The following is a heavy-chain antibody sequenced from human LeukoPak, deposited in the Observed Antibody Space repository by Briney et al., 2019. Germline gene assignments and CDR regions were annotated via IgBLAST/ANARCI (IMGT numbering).Heavy chain of an antibody. CDR1: GGSFSGYC. V-gene: IGHV4-34*01. J-gene: IGHJ6*03. D-gene: IGHD6-6*01. CDR2: INHSGST. Sequence: ASETLSLTCAVYGGSFSGYCWSWIRQPPGKGLEWIGEINHSGSTNYNPSLKSRVTISVDTSKNQFSLKLSSVTAADTAVYYCALIVAPTLFYYYYMDVWGKGTTVTIPS. CDR3: ALIVAPTLFYYYYMDV.